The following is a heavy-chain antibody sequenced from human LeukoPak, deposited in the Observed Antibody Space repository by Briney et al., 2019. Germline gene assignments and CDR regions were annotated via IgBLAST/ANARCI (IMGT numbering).Heavy chain of an antibody. V-gene: IGHV1-46*01. Sequence: GASVKVSCKASEYTFTSYYMHWVRQAPGQGLEWMGIINPSGGSTSYAQKFQGRVTMTRDTSTSTVYMELSSLRSEDTAVYYCASEYCSGGSCYSVDGEAFDIWGQGTMVTVSS. CDR3: ASEYCSGGSCYSVDGEAFDI. CDR1: EYTFTSYY. D-gene: IGHD2-15*01. CDR2: INPSGGST. J-gene: IGHJ3*02.